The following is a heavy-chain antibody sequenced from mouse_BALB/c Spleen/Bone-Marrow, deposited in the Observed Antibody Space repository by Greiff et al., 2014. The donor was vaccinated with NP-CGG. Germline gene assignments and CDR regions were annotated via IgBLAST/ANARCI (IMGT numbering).Heavy chain of an antibody. D-gene: IGHD2-1*01. CDR1: GYTFSSYW. CDR3: ATYGNALDY. Sequence: VKLEQSRTELMKRKDSVKISCKATGYTFSSYWIEWLKQRPGHDLEWIGEILPGSGSTNYNEKFKGKATFTADTSSNTAYMQLSSLTSEDSAVYYCATYGNALDYWGQGTSVTVSS. J-gene: IGHJ4*01. CDR2: ILPGSGST. V-gene: IGHV1-9*01.